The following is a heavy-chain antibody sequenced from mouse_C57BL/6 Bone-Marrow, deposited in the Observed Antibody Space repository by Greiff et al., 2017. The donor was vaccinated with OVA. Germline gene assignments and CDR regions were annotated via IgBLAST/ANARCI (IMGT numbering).Heavy chain of an antibody. D-gene: IGHD2-4*01. CDR2: ISDGGSYT. Sequence: EVKVVESGGGLVKPGGSLKLSCAASGFTFSSYAMSWVRQTPEQRLEWVATISDGGSYTYYPDNVKGRFTISRDNAKNNLYLQMSHLKSEDTAMYYCAREGGYYDYDWFAYWGQGTLVTVSA. J-gene: IGHJ3*01. V-gene: IGHV5-4*01. CDR3: AREGGYYDYDWFAY. CDR1: GFTFSSYA.